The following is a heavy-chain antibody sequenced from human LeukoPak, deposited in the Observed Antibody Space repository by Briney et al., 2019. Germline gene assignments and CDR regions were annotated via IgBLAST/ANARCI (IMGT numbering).Heavy chain of an antibody. CDR1: GFTFDNYA. J-gene: IGHJ4*02. CDR3: AKVRGTYSSGYFFDY. D-gene: IGHD6-19*01. Sequence: AGGSVTLSCAASGFTFDNYAMHWVRQAPGKGLEWLSIISWNSGYIGYADSVQGRFTISRDNAKKSLDLQMNSLRAEDTAFYYCAKVRGTYSSGYFFDYWGQATLVTVSS. CDR2: ISWNSGYI. V-gene: IGHV3-9*01.